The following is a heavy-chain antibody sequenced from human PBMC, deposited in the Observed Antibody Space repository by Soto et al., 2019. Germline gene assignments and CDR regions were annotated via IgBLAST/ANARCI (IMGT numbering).Heavy chain of an antibody. V-gene: IGHV3-30-3*01. J-gene: IGHJ6*02. CDR1: GFTFSSYA. CDR3: ARDFFPAEDDYRHYGMDV. CDR2: ISYDGSNK. D-gene: IGHD4-4*01. Sequence: GGSLRLSCAASGFTFSSYAMHWVRQAPGKGLEWVAVISYDGSNKYYADSVKGRFTISRDNSKNTLYLQMNSLRAEDTAVYYCARDFFPAEDDYRHYGMDVWGQGTTVTVSS.